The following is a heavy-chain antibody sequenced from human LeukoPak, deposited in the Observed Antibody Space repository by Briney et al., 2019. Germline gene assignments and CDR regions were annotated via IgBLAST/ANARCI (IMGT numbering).Heavy chain of an antibody. CDR1: GFTFSSYA. D-gene: IGHD3-3*01. J-gene: IGHJ3*02. V-gene: IGHV3-23*01. CDR2: ISGSGGST. Sequence: GGSLRLSCAASGFTFSSYAMSWVRQAPGKGLEWVSAISGSGGSTYYADSVKGRFTISRDNSKNTLYLQMDSLRAEDTALYYCAKDTGRPTDAITMEDNAFDIWGQGTMVTVSS. CDR3: AKDTGRPTDAITMEDNAFDI.